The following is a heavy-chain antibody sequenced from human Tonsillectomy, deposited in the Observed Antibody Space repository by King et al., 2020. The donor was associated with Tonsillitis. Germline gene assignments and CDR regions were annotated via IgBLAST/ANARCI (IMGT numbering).Heavy chain of an antibody. V-gene: IGHV3-15*01. CDR3: TTDQLWFGYSWFDP. CDR2: IKSKTDGGTT. Sequence: DVQLVESGGGLVKPGGSLRLSCAASGFTFSHAWMSWVRQAPGKGLEWVGRIKSKTDGGTTDYAAPVKGRFTISRDDSKNTLYLQMNSLKTEDTALYYCTTDQLWFGYSWFDPWGQGTLVTVSS. D-gene: IGHD3-10*01. J-gene: IGHJ5*02. CDR1: GFTFSHAW.